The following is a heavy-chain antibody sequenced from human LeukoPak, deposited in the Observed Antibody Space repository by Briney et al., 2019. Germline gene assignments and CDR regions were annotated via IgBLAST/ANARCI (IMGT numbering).Heavy chain of an antibody. CDR2: ISSDGSIT. CDR1: GFTFSSYW. V-gene: IGHV3-74*01. CDR3: AKDARRSSGWWFFDH. D-gene: IGHD6-19*01. Sequence: GGSLRLSCAASGFTFSSYWMHWVRQTPGKGLVWVSRISSDGSITTYADSVKGRFTISRDNSKNTLFLQMNSLRAEDTAVYFCAKDARRSSGWWFFDHWGQGTLVTVSS. J-gene: IGHJ4*02.